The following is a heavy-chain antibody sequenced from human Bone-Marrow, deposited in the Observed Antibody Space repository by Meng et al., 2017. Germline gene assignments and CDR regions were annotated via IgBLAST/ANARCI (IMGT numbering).Heavy chain of an antibody. CDR3: ARVDWSGGNPIDS. CDR2: IFHTGNT. CDR1: GGSIISINW. J-gene: IGHJ4*02. D-gene: IGHD3-10*01. V-gene: IGHV4-4*02. Sequence: QVERQGWCAALVKPAGTLSLPCAVSGGSIISINWLTWVRHPPGKGLEWIGEIFHTGNTNFHPSLKSRVTISVDKSKNQFSLKLNSVTAADTAVYYCARVDWSGGNPIDSWGQGTLVTVSS.